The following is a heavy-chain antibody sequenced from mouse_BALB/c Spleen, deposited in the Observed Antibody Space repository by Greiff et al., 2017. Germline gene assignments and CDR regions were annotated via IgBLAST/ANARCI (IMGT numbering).Heavy chain of an antibody. CDR1: GFNIKDTY. CDR3: AAYHYYAMDY. D-gene: IGHD2-10*01. J-gene: IGHJ4*01. Sequence: EVQLQQSGAELVKPGASVKLSCTASGFNIKDTYMHWVKQRPEQGLEWIGRIDPANGNTKYDPKFQGKATITADTSSNTAYLQLSSLTSEDTAVYYCAAYHYYAMDYWGQGTSVTVSS. V-gene: IGHV14-3*02. CDR2: IDPANGNT.